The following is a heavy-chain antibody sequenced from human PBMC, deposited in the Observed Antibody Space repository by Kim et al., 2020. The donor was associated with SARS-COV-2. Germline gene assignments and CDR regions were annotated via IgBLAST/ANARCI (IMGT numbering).Heavy chain of an antibody. CDR3: ARVFGVVTHLQLFDY. Sequence: GGSLRLSCAASGFTFSSYWMSWVRQAPGKGLEWVANIKQDGSEKYYVDSVKGRFAISRDNAKNSLYLQMNSLRAEDTAVYYCARVFGVVTHLQLFDYWGQGTLVTVSS. D-gene: IGHD3-3*01. J-gene: IGHJ4*02. CDR2: IKQDGSEK. V-gene: IGHV3-7*03. CDR1: GFTFSSYW.